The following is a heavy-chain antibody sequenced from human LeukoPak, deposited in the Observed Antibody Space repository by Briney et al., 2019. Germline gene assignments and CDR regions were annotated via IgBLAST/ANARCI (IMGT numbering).Heavy chain of an antibody. CDR2: IYTGTT. D-gene: IGHD3-3*01. Sequence: SETLSLTCTVCGGSISVTYYWSWIRQPPGKGLEWIGYIYTGTTDSNPSLKSRVTISLDTSKNQFSLNLSSVTATDTAVYYCARAGGYDFWSGYDWGQGTLVTVSS. J-gene: IGHJ4*02. CDR1: GGSISVTYY. V-gene: IGHV4-59*08. CDR3: ARAGGYDFWSGYD.